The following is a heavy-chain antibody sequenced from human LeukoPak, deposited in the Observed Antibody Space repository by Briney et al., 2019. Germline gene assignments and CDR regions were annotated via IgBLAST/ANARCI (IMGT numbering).Heavy chain of an antibody. V-gene: IGHV3-7*01. D-gene: IGHD1-14*01. CDR1: GFTFSGHW. CDR2: INQGGSDK. J-gene: IGHJ4*02. CDR3: TRDRSRAEDD. Sequence: GGSLRLSCAASGFTFSGHWMSWVRQAPGKGLEWVANINQGGSDKYYVDSVKGRFTISRDNANNLLYLQMNSLRGEDTAVNYCTRDRSRAEDDWGQGTLVTVSS.